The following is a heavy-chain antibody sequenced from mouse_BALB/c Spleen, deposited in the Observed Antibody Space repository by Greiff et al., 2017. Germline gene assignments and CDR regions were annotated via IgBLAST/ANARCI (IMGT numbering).Heavy chain of an antibody. D-gene: IGHD2-4*01. CDR2: ISSGSSTI. CDR1: GFTFSSFG. J-gene: IGHJ3*01. V-gene: IGHV5-17*02. Sequence: EVQVVESGGGLVQPGGSRKLSCAASGFTFSSFGMHWVRQAPEKGLEWVAYISSGSSTIYYADTVKGRFTISRDNPKNTLFLQMTSLRSEDTAMYYGARPYYDYDQAWFAYWGQGTLVTVSA. CDR3: ARPYYDYDQAWFAY.